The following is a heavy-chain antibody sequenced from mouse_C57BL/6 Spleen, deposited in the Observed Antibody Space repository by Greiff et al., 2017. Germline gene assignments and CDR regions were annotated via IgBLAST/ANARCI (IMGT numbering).Heavy chain of an antibody. CDR1: GYTFTSYW. CDR3: AREGSDWDVYG. CDR2: IDPSDSYT. D-gene: IGHD4-1*01. J-gene: IGHJ2*01. Sequence: VQLQQPGAELVMPGASVKLSCKASGYTFTSYWMHWVKQRPGQGLEWIGEIDPSDSYTNYNQKFKGKSTLTVDKSSSTAYMQLSSLTSEDSAVYYCAREGSDWDVYGRGQGTTLTVSS. V-gene: IGHV1-69*01.